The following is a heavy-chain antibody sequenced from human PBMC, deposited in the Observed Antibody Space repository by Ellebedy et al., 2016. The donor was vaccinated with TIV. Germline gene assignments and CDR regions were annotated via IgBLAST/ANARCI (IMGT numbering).Heavy chain of an antibody. Sequence: MPGGSLRLSCSVSGGSISGSFWSWIRQPPGKGLEWIGYIYYSGSTNYNPSLKSRVTLSVDTSRNQFSLNLRSVTAADTPVYYFAKASGRPENYNSFDPWGQGTLVTVSS. D-gene: IGHD3-10*01. CDR2: IYYSGST. CDR1: GGSISGSF. V-gene: IGHV4-59*01. CDR3: AKASGRPENYNSFDP. J-gene: IGHJ5*02.